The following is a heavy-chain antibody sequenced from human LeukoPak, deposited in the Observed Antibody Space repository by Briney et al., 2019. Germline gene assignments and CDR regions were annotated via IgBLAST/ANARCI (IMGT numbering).Heavy chain of an antibody. D-gene: IGHD2/OR15-2a*01. V-gene: IGHV4-39*01. CDR1: GGSIGSSSYY. Sequence: SETLSLTCTVSGGSIGSSSYYWGWIRQPPGKGLEWIGSIYYSGNTYYNPSLKSRVTISVDTSKNQLSLKLSSVTAADTAVYYCARHTYSTRDYWGQGTLVTVSS. CDR3: ARHTYSTRDY. J-gene: IGHJ4*02. CDR2: IYYSGNT.